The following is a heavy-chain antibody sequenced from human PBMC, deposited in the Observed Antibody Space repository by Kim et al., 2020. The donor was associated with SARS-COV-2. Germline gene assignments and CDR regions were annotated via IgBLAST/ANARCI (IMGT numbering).Heavy chain of an antibody. Sequence: GESLKISCKGSGYNFATYWIGWVRQMPGKGPEWMGIIFPDDSDTRYSPSFQGRVTISADSSIGTAYLQWSNLKASDSAMYYCARLYYYDSSRNFDYWGQGTLVTVSS. J-gene: IGHJ4*02. CDR1: GYNFATYW. CDR2: IFPDDSDT. D-gene: IGHD3-22*01. CDR3: ARLYYYDSSRNFDY. V-gene: IGHV5-51*01.